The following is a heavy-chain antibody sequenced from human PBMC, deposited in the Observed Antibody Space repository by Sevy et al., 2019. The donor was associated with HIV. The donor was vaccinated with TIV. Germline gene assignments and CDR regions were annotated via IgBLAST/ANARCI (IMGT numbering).Heavy chain of an antibody. D-gene: IGHD2-15*01. V-gene: IGHV4-39*02. J-gene: IGHJ4*02. CDR3: ARRAYGSTHYFDY. Sequence: SETLSLTCSVSGDSITSSSYYWGWIRQPPGKGLEWIGIIYYRGKTYYNPSLKSRVTIFVDTSKNHFSLKLTSVTAADTAFYYCARRAYGSTHYFDYWGQGTLVTVSS. CDR1: GDSITSSSYY. CDR2: IYYRGKT.